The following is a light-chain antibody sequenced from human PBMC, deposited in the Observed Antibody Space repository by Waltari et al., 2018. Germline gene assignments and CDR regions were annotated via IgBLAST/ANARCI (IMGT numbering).Light chain of an antibody. Sequence: NFMLTQPHSVSESAGKTVIISCTGSSDNIANNYVQWYQHRPGSAPVTLIHEDNQRAAGVPGRFSGASDSSSSSASLTISGLRTEDEAYYFCQSYYAYDVIFGGVTKLTVL. J-gene: IGLJ2*01. CDR2: EDN. CDR3: QSYYAYDVI. V-gene: IGLV6-57*02. CDR1: SDNIANNY.